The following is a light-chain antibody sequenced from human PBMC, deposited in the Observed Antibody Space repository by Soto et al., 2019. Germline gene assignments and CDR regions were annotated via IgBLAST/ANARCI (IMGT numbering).Light chain of an antibody. V-gene: IGLV2-14*03. CDR3: SSYTISRTYV. Sequence: QSALTQPASVSGSPGQSITISCTGTNSDVGSYNYVSWHQQHPDKAPKLMIYNVYDRPSGLSNRFSGSKSGNTASLTISGLQGEDEADYYCSSYTISRTYVFGTGTKLTVL. J-gene: IGLJ1*01. CDR2: NVY. CDR1: NSDVGSYNY.